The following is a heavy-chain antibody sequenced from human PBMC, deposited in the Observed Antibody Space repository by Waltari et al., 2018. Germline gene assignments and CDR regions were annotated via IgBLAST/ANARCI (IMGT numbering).Heavy chain of an antibody. CDR3: AREWGYYFDY. Sequence: QVQLVESGGGVVKPGRARRPSCDASDSPLSSLGSHWVRQAPGKGLEWGAVIWYDGSNKYYADSVKGRFTISRDNSKNTLYLQMNSLRAEDTAVYYCAREWGYYFDYWGQGTLVTVSS. CDR2: IWYDGSNK. D-gene: IGHD7-27*01. CDR1: DSPLSSLG. J-gene: IGHJ4*02. V-gene: IGHV3-33*01.